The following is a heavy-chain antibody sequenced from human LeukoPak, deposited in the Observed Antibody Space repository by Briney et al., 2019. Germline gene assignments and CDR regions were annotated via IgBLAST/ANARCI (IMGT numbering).Heavy chain of an antibody. J-gene: IGHJ3*02. CDR1: GFTFSSYS. V-gene: IGHV3-21*01. CDR2: ISSSSSYI. D-gene: IGHD2-15*01. Sequence: GGSLRLSCASSGFTFSSYSMNWVRQAPGKGLDWVSSISSSSSYIYYADSVKGRFTISRDNAKNSLYLQVNSLRAEDTAVYYCAREVEGAFDIWGQGTMVTVSS. CDR3: AREVEGAFDI.